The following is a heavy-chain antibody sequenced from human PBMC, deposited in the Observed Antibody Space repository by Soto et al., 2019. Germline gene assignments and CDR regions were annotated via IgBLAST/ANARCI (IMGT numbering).Heavy chain of an antibody. V-gene: IGHV3-72*01. CDR1: GFTFSDYY. Sequence: EVQLVESGGGLVQPGGSLRLSCAASGFTFSDYYMDWVRQVPGKGLEWVGRTRNKANSYTTEYAASVRGRFSISRDDSKESMYLQMYSLKTEDTAVYYCARDTGGSYDCWGQGALVTVSS. CDR2: TRNKANSYTT. D-gene: IGHD3-16*01. J-gene: IGHJ4*02. CDR3: ARDTGGSYDC.